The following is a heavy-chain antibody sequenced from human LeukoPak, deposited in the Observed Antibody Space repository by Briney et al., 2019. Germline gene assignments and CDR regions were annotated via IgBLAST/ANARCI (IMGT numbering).Heavy chain of an antibody. J-gene: IGHJ3*02. CDR3: AKGDSELLWFGELGAFDI. D-gene: IGHD3-10*01. CDR2: ISGSGGST. Sequence: PGGSLRLSCAAPGFTFSSYAMSWVRQAPGKGLEWVSAISGSGGSTYYADSVKGRFTISRDNSKNTLYLQMNSLRAEDTAVYYCAKGDSELLWFGELGAFDIWGQGTMVTVSS. V-gene: IGHV3-23*01. CDR1: GFTFSSYA.